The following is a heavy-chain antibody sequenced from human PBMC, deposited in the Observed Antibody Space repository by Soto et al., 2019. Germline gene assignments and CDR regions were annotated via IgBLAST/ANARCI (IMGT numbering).Heavy chain of an antibody. D-gene: IGHD2-21*01. J-gene: IGHJ5*02. Sequence: GGSLRLSCAASGFTFGNYWMSWVRQAPGKGPEWVANIKQDGSERNYVDSVKGRFTISRDNAENSLYLQMNSLRVEDTGVYYCEGARHIGPWGQGTLVTVSS. V-gene: IGHV3-7*01. CDR3: EGARHIGP. CDR1: GFTFGNYW. CDR2: IKQDGSER.